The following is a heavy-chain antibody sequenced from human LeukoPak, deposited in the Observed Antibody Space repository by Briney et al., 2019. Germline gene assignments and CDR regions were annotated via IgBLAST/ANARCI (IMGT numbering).Heavy chain of an antibody. V-gene: IGHV4-39*07. J-gene: IGHJ4*02. D-gene: IGHD3-22*01. CDR3: ARGAPYDSSGGGFDY. Sequence: SETLSLTCTVSGGSISSSSYYWGWIRQPPGKGLEWIGSIYYSGSTYYNPSLKSRVTISVDTSKNQFSLKLSSVTAADTAVYYCARGAPYDSSGGGFDYWGQGTLVTVSS. CDR1: GGSISSSSYY. CDR2: IYYSGST.